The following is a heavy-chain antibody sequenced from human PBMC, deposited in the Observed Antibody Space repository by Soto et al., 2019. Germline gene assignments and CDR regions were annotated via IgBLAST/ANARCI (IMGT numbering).Heavy chain of an antibody. CDR1: GGSVSSRSYF. Sequence: SETLSLTCTVSGGSVSSRSYFWGWIRQPPGKGLEWIGTIYYNGSTYYSPSLKSRLTLSVDTSKNQFSLKLTSVTASDTALYYCARQRVIPGTPTNWFDPWGQGTLVTVSS. D-gene: IGHD2-15*01. CDR3: ARQRVIPGTPTNWFDP. J-gene: IGHJ5*02. V-gene: IGHV4-39*01. CDR2: IYYNGST.